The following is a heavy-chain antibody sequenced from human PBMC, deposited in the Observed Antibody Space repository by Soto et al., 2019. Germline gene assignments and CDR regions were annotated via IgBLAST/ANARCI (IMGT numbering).Heavy chain of an antibody. CDR1: GVSISSYY. CDR2: IYYSGSS. J-gene: IGHJ3*02. D-gene: IGHD6-19*01. V-gene: IGHV4-59*01. Sequence: QVQLQESGPGLVKPSETLSLTCTVAGVSISSYYWSWIRQPPGKGLEWIGYIYYSGSSNYNPSLRRRVTISVDTSKNQFSLKLSSVTAADTAVYYCARGRSSGWYNAFDIWGQGTMVTVSS. CDR3: ARGRSSGWYNAFDI.